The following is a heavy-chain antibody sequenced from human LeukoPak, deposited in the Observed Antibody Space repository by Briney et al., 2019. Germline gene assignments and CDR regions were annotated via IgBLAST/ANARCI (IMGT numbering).Heavy chain of an antibody. CDR1: GFTFSSYT. V-gene: IGHV3-21*01. Sequence: GGSLRLSCAASGFTFSSYTMNWVRQAPGKGLEWVSSISTSSIYIYYADSVKGRFTISRDNAKNSLYLQMNSLRAEDTAVYYCASFPPYMVRTDAFDIWGQGTMVTVSS. CDR2: ISTSSIYI. CDR3: ASFPPYMVRTDAFDI. D-gene: IGHD3-10*01. J-gene: IGHJ3*02.